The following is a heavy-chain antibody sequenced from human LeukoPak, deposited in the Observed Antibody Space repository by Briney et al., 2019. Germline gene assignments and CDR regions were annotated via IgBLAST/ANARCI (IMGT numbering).Heavy chain of an antibody. D-gene: IGHD5-18*01. CDR1: GFTFRSYA. Sequence: GESLRLSCAASGFTFRSYAMQWVRQAPGKGLEWVSYITYNSGTIFYADSVKGRFTISRDNAKDSLYLQMSSLRDEDTAVYYCARDSGYSYVDDYWGQGTLATVSS. CDR3: ARDSGYSYVDDY. V-gene: IGHV3-48*02. CDR2: ITYNSGTI. J-gene: IGHJ4*02.